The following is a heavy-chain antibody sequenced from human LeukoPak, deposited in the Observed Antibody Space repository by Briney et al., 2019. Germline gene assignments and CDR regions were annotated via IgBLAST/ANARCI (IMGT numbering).Heavy chain of an antibody. CDR1: GYSFTSYW. Sequence: PGESLKISCKGSGYSFTSYWIGWVRQMPGKGLEWMGIIYPGDSDTRYSPSFQGQVTISADKSISTAYLQWSSLKASDTAMYYCARQGLRSLLWFGELSPPGYWGQGTLVTVSS. CDR2: IYPGDSDT. CDR3: ARQGLRSLLWFGELSPPGY. V-gene: IGHV5-51*01. J-gene: IGHJ4*02. D-gene: IGHD3-10*01.